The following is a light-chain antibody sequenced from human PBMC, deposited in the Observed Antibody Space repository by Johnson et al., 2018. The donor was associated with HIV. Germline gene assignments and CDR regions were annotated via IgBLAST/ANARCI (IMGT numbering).Light chain of an antibody. CDR2: DNN. CDR3: GTWDSSLSALYV. V-gene: IGLV1-51*01. CDR1: SYNIGNNY. Sequence: QSVLTQPPSVSAAPGQKVTISCSGSSYNIGNNYVSWYQQLPGTAPKLLIYDNNKRPSGIPDRFSGSKSGTSATLGITGLQTGGEADYYCGTWDSSLSALYVFGTGTKFTVL. J-gene: IGLJ1*01.